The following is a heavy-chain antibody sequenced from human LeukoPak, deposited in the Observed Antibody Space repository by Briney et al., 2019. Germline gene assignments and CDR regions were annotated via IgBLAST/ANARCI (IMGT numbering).Heavy chain of an antibody. CDR1: GFTFSSYG. D-gene: IGHD2-2*01. V-gene: IGHV3-48*04. CDR3: AREGVVVSAAVDY. J-gene: IGHJ4*02. Sequence: GRSLRLSCAASGFTFSSYGMHWVRQAPGKGLEWVSYISISGSTIYYADSVKGRFTIPRDNAKDSLYLQMNSLRAEDTAVYYCAREGVVVSAAVDYWGQGTLVTVSS. CDR2: ISISGSTI.